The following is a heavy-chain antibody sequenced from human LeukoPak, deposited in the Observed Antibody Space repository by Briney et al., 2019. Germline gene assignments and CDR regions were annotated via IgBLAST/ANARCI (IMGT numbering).Heavy chain of an antibody. Sequence: PGGSLRLSCAASGFTFSDYCMSWIRQAPGKGLEWVSYISSSGSTIYYADSVKGRFTISRDNAKNSLYLQMNSLRAEDTAVYYCARDMVRGVAFDYWGQGTLVTVSS. CDR1: GFTFSDYC. CDR3: ARDMVRGVAFDY. V-gene: IGHV3-11*04. J-gene: IGHJ4*02. CDR2: ISSSGSTI. D-gene: IGHD3-10*01.